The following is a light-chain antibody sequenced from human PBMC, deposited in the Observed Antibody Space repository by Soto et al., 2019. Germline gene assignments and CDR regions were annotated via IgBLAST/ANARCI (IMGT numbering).Light chain of an antibody. V-gene: IGLV2-14*03. CDR2: DVS. CDR1: SSDVGGYNY. CDR3: SSYTSSRTDI. J-gene: IGLJ1*01. Sequence: QSVLAQPASVSGSPGQSITISCTGTSSDVGGYNYVSWYQQHPGKAPKLIFYDVSNRPSGVSNRFSGSKSGNTASLTISGLQAEDEADYYCSSYTSSRTDIFGTGTKLTVL.